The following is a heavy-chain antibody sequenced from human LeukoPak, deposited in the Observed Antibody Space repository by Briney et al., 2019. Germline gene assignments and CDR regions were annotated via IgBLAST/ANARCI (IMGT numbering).Heavy chain of an antibody. V-gene: IGHV7-4-1*02. CDR3: AREGYYYDSSGYDY. J-gene: IGHJ4*02. D-gene: IGHD3-22*01. CDR1: GYTFTSYA. CDR2: INTNTGNP. Sequence: ASVKVSCKASGYTFTSYAMNWVRQAPGQGLEWMGWINTNTGNPTYAQGFTGRFVFSLDTSVSTAYLQISSLKTEDTAVYYCAREGYYYDSSGYDYWGQGTLVTVSS.